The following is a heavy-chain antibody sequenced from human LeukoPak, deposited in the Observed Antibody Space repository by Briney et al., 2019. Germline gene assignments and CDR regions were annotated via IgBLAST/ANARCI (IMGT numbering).Heavy chain of an antibody. V-gene: IGHV4-4*07. CDR3: ATYPVAVAGTSDY. D-gene: IGHD6-19*01. Sequence: SETLSLTCTVSGGSISSYYGSWIRQPAGKGLEWIGRIYTSGSTNYNPSLKSRVTMSVDTSKNQFSLKLTSVTAADTAVYYCATYPVAVAGTSDYWGQGTLVTVSS. CDR2: IYTSGST. CDR1: GGSISSYY. J-gene: IGHJ4*02.